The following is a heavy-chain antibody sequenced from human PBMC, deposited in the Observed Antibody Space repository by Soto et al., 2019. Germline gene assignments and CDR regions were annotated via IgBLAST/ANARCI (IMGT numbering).Heavy chain of an antibody. J-gene: IGHJ3*02. V-gene: IGHV3-7*02. CDR1: GFTFCSYW. CDR2: IKGDGSEK. Sequence: GGSLRLSCAASGFTFCSYWMTWVRQAPGKGLEWVANIKGDGSEKYYVDSVKGRFTISRDNAKNSLYLQMNSLRAEDTAVYYCAILNKYASHGDAFDIWGQGTMVTVSS. D-gene: IGHD2-8*01. CDR3: AILNKYASHGDAFDI.